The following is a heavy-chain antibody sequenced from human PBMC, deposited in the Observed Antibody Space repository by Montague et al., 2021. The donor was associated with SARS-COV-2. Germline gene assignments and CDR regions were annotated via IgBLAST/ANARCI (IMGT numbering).Heavy chain of an antibody. Sequence: CAISGDSVSSDSATWNWVRQSPSRGLEWLGRTYYRSKWYNDYAXXXRRRGTINPDTSKNQFSLQLNSVTPEDTAIYYCTSGREGNYNVMDVWGQGTTVTVSS. CDR3: TSGREGNYNVMDV. CDR2: TYYRSKWYN. D-gene: IGHD1-1*01. J-gene: IGHJ6*02. V-gene: IGHV6-1*01. CDR1: GDSVSSDSAT.